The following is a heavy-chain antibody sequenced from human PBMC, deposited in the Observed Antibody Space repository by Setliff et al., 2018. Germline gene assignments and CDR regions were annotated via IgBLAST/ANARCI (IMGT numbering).Heavy chain of an antibody. J-gene: IGHJ4*02. V-gene: IGHV3-74*01. CDR2: IKSDGSHT. CDR1: GFAFSSIW. CDR3: VRGEMFSTSPRAD. D-gene: IGHD2-2*01. Sequence: GGSLRLSCAASASGFAFSSIWMNWVRQVPGKGLMWVSYIKSDGSHTAYADSVRGRFTIARDNAKNTLYLQMNSPGAEDTAVYYCVRGEMFSTSPRADWGQGTLVTVSS.